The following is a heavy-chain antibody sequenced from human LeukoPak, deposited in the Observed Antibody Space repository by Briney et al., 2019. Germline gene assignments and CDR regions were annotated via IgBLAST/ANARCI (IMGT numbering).Heavy chain of an antibody. CDR3: AGGEVRYCSSTSCYAPDY. CDR1: GGTFSSYA. V-gene: IGHV1-69*01. CDR2: IIPIFGTA. D-gene: IGHD2-2*01. Sequence: SVKVSCKASGGTFSSYAISWVRQAPGQGLEWMGGIIPIFGTANYAQKFQGRVTITADESTSTAYMELSSLRSEDTAVYYCAGGEVRYCSSTSCYAPDYWGQGTLVTVSS. J-gene: IGHJ4*02.